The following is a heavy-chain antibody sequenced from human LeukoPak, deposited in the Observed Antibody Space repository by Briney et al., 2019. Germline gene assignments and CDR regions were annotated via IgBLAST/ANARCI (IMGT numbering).Heavy chain of an antibody. J-gene: IGHJ5*02. Sequence: SETLSLTCAVYGGSFSGYYWSWIRQPPGKGLEWIGEINHSGSTNYNPSLKSRVTISVDTSKNQFSLKLSSVTAADTAVYYCARGMAYYDILTGYYRVARFDPWGQGTLVTVSS. V-gene: IGHV4-34*01. CDR3: ARGMAYYDILTGYYRVARFDP. CDR2: INHSGST. CDR1: GGSFSGYY. D-gene: IGHD3-9*01.